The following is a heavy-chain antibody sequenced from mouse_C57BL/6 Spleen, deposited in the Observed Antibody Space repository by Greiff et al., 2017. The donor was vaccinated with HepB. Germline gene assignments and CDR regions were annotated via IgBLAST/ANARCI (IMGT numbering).Heavy chain of an antibody. CDR1: GYAFTNYL. V-gene: IGHV1-54*01. Sequence: QVQLQQSGAELVRPGPSVKVSCKASGYAFTNYLIEWVKQRPGQGLEWIGVINPGSGGTNYNEKFKGKATLTADKSSSTAYMQLSSLTSEDSAVYFCARWSNDAMDYWGQGTSVTVSS. J-gene: IGHJ4*01. D-gene: IGHD2-5*01. CDR2: INPGSGGT. CDR3: ARWSNDAMDY.